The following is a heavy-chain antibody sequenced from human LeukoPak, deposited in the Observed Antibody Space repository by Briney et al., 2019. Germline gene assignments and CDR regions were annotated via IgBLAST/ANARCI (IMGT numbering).Heavy chain of an antibody. J-gene: IGHJ4*02. CDR3: ATLYAADYYDFDY. V-gene: IGHV3-30*03. Sequence: GGSLRLSCAASGFTFNNYGMHWVRQAPGKGLEWVAVISYDGSSEYYVDSVKGRFTISRDNSRNTLYPQMNSLRIEDTAVYYCATLYAADYYDFDYWGQGTLVTVSS. CDR1: GFTFNNYG. CDR2: ISYDGSSE. D-gene: IGHD4/OR15-4a*01.